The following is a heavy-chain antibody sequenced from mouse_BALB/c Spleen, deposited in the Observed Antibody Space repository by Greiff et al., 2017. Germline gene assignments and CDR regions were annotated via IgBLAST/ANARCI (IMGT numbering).Heavy chain of an antibody. CDR3: NRYGNYHLYAMDY. J-gene: IGHJ4*01. CDR2: IDPENGDT. Sequence: EVQLQQSGAELVRSGASVKLSCTASGFNIKDYYMHWVKQRPEQGLEWIGWIDPENGDTEYAPKFQGKATMTADTSSNTAYLQLSSLTSEDTAVYYCNRYGNYHLYAMDYWGQGTSVTVSS. CDR1: GFNIKDYY. V-gene: IGHV14-4*02. D-gene: IGHD2-10*02.